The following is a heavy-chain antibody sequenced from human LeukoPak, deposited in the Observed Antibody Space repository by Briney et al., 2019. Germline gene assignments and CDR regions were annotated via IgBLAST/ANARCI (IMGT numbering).Heavy chain of an antibody. J-gene: IGHJ4*02. CDR1: GFTFDDYA. CDR3: ARLGALGYSYGYRDY. V-gene: IGHV3-9*01. Sequence: GRSLRLSCAASGFTFDDYAMHWVRQAPGKGLEWVSGISWNSGSIGYADSVKGRFTISRDNAKNSLYLQMNSLRAEDTAVYYCARLGALGYSYGYRDYWGQGTLVTVSS. CDR2: ISWNSGSI. D-gene: IGHD5-18*01.